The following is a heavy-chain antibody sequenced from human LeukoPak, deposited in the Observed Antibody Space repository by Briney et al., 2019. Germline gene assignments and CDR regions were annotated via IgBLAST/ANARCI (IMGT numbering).Heavy chain of an antibody. D-gene: IGHD2-21*02. J-gene: IGHJ5*01. CDR2: ISSTSAYI. CDR1: GFALKSYS. V-gene: IGHV3-21*01. CDR3: ARVAVTGPTGWFDS. Sequence: PGGSLRLSCAGSGFALKSYSLSWVRRAPGKGLEWDSFISSTSAYIYYADSVKGRFTISRDNVDNVVYLQMNSLGAEDTAVYYCARVAVTGPTGWFDSWGQGTLVIVSS.